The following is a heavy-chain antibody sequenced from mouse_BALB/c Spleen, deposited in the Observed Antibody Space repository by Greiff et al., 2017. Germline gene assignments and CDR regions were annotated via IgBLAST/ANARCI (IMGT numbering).Heavy chain of an antibody. CDR3: AREITTAGDYAMDY. V-gene: IGHV5-4*02. D-gene: IGHD1-2*01. CDR1: GFTFSDYY. Sequence: EVNVVESGGGLVKPGGSLKLSCAASGFTFSDYYMYWVRQTPEKRLEWVATISDGGSYTYYPDSVKGRFTISRDNAKNNLYLQMSSLKSEDTAMYYCAREITTAGDYAMDYWGQGTSVTVSS. J-gene: IGHJ4*01. CDR2: ISDGGSYT.